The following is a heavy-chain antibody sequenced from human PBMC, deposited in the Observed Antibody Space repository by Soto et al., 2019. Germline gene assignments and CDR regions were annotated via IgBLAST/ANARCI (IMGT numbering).Heavy chain of an antibody. V-gene: IGHV3-33*01. CDR3: ARDQTDSGGYSDS. CDR2: IWNDGSNE. J-gene: IGHJ4*02. D-gene: IGHD2-15*01. CDR1: GFNFSSYG. Sequence: GGSLRLSCEASGFNFSSYGIHWVRQAPGKGLEWVAMIWNDGSNEYYADSVKRRFTISRDNSKNTVYLQVSKLRAEDTAVYFCARDQTDSGGYSDSWGQGTLVTVSS.